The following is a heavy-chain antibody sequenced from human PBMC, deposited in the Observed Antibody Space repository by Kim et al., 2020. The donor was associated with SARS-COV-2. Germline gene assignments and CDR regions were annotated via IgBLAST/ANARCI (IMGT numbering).Heavy chain of an antibody. CDR1: GYSISSGYY. J-gene: IGHJ6*02. CDR2: IYHSGST. V-gene: IGHV4-38-2*02. Sequence: SETLSLTCTVSGYSISSGYYWGWIRQPPGKGLEWIGSIYHSGSTYYNPSLKSRVTISVDTSKNQFSLKLSSVTAADTAVYYCARALDWNEHYYYYGMDVWGQGTTVTVSS. D-gene: IGHD1-1*01. CDR3: ARALDWNEHYYYYGMDV.